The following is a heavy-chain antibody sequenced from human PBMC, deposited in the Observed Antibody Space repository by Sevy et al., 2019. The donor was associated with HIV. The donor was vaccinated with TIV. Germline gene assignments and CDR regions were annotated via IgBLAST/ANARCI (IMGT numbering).Heavy chain of an antibody. CDR1: GFIFSNYE. V-gene: IGHV3-48*03. Sequence: GGCLRLSCKASGFIFSNYEMNWVRQAPGKGLEWVSYISPSGHAIYYADSVKGRFTVSRDNAKISLYLQMNSLRGDDTALYSCAGDLDSSGYSYAFDLWGQGTMVTVSS. CDR3: AGDLDSSGYSYAFDL. CDR2: ISPSGHAI. J-gene: IGHJ3*01. D-gene: IGHD3-22*01.